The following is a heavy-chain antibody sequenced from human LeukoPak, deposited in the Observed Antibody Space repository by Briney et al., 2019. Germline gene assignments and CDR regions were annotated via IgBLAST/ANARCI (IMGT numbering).Heavy chain of an antibody. J-gene: IGHJ6*03. CDR1: GYTFTSYG. Sequence: GASVKVSCKASGYTFTSYGISWVRQAPGQGLEWMGWISAYNGNTNYAQKLQGRVTMTTDTSTSTAYMELRSLRSDDTAVYYCARDLSLGWPAHYYYYMDVWGKGTTVTVSS. CDR3: ARDLSLGWPAHYYYYMDV. CDR2: ISAYNGNT. D-gene: IGHD3-3*01. V-gene: IGHV1-18*01.